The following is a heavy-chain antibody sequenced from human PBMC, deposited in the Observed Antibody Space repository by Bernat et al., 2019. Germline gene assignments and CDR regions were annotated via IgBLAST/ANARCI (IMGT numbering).Heavy chain of an antibody. V-gene: IGHV1-69*06. D-gene: IGHD6-6*01. J-gene: IGHJ6*03. Sequence: QVQLVQSGAEVKKPGSSVKVSCKASGGTFSSYAISWVRQAPGQGLEWMGGIIPIFGTANYAQKFQGRVTITADKSTSTAYMELSSLRSEDTAVYYCARAQLVSSLDYYYYYMDVWGKGTTVTVSS. CDR1: GGTFSSYA. CDR3: ARAQLVSSLDYYYYYMDV. CDR2: IIPIFGTA.